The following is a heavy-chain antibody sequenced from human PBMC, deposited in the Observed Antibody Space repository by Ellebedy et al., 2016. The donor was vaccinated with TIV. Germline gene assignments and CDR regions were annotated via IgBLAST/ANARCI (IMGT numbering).Heavy chain of an antibody. CDR3: ARDGACGGDCYGDNY. J-gene: IGHJ4*02. Sequence: AASVKVSCEASGYTFTGYYIHWVRQAPGQGLEWMGWINPKNGGTYYAQKFQGRVTMTRDTSISTAYMELSWLRSDDTAVYYCARDGACGGDCYGDNYWGQGSLVTVSS. D-gene: IGHD2-21*02. CDR1: GYTFTGYY. CDR2: INPKNGGT. V-gene: IGHV1-2*02.